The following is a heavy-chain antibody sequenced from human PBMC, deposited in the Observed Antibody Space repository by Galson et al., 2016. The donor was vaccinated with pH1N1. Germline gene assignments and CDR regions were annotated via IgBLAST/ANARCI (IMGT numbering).Heavy chain of an antibody. J-gene: IGHJ4*02. Sequence: SLRLSCAASGFIFSDYWMTWVRQAPGTGLEWVANIKHDASEKYYVDSVKGRSTISRDNAKKSLHLEMGSLRAEDTAVYYCARDLGSTGYLKYWGQGILVTVSA. CDR1: GFIFSDYW. CDR3: ARDLGSTGYLKY. CDR2: IKHDASEK. V-gene: IGHV3-7*03. D-gene: IGHD3-9*01.